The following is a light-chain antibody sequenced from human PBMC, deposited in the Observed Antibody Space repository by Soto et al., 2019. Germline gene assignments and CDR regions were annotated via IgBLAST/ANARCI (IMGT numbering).Light chain of an antibody. CDR3: CSYAGSYTFVI. CDR1: SNDVGGYNC. Sequence: QSALTQPRSVSGSPGQSITISCTGTSNDVGGYNCVSWYQPHPGKAPKLLIYDVNKRPSRVPDRFSGSKSGNTASLTISGLQAEDEADYHCCSYAGSYTFVIFGGGTKLTVL. CDR2: DVN. V-gene: IGLV2-11*01. J-gene: IGLJ2*01.